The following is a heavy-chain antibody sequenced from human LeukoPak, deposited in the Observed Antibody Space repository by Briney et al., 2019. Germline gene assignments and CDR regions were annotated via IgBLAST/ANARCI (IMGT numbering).Heavy chain of an antibody. CDR1: GYTFTSYD. V-gene: IGHV1-8*01. Sequence: ASMKDSCKTSGYTFTSYDINWLRQATGQGPEWMGRVSPNSGDSDYAQKFQGRVTMTRDTSISTAYMELSSLTYEDTAVYYCASYNGYAKWGQGTLVTVSS. CDR3: ASYNGYAK. J-gene: IGHJ4*02. D-gene: IGHD5-12*01. CDR2: VSPNSGDS.